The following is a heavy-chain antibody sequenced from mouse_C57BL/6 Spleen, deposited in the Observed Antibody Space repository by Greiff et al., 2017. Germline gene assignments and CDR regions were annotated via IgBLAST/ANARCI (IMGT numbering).Heavy chain of an antibody. CDR1: GYTFTSYW. J-gene: IGHJ2*01. CDR2: IDPSDSYT. CDR3: ARCGNYYGSSYDY. D-gene: IGHD1-1*01. Sequence: QVQLQQSGAELVRPGTSVKLSCKASGYTFTSYWMHWVKQRPGQGLEWIGVIDPSDSYTNYNQKFKGKATLTVDTASSTAYMQLSSLTSEDSAVYYCARCGNYYGSSYDYWGQGTTLTVSS. V-gene: IGHV1-59*01.